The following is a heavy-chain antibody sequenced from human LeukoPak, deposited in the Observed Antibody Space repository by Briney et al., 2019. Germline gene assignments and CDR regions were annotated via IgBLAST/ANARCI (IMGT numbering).Heavy chain of an antibody. CDR3: GRGHWGLDY. Sequence: GGSLRLSCAASGFTFSDSYMTWIRQAPGKGLEWVSFISNTGDSIYYADSVKGRFTTSGDNAKSSLSLQMNSLRAEDTAVYYCGRGHWGLDYWGQGALVTVSS. V-gene: IGHV3-11*04. CDR2: ISNTGDSI. J-gene: IGHJ4*02. CDR1: GFTFSDSY. D-gene: IGHD7-27*01.